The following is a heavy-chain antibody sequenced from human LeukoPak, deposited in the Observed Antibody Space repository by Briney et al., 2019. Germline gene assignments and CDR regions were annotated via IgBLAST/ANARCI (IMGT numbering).Heavy chain of an antibody. J-gene: IGHJ4*02. V-gene: IGHV3-30*18. CDR2: ISDDGNNK. Sequence: GGSLRLSCAASGFTFTNFAMHWVRQAPGKGLEWVTVISDDGNNKYFADSVKGRFTMSRDNSKNTLYLQMNSLRAEDTAVYYCAKGGPHYGSGSYYAFDYWGQGTLVTVSS. D-gene: IGHD3-10*01. CDR3: AKGGPHYGSGSYYAFDY. CDR1: GFTFTNFA.